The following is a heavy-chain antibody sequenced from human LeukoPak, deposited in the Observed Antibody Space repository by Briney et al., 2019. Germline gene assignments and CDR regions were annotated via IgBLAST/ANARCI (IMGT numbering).Heavy chain of an antibody. CDR2: IWYDGSNK. Sequence: SCKASGYTFTSYYMRWVRQAPGKGLEWVAVIWYDGSNKYYADSVKGRFTISRDNSKNTLYLQMNSLRAKDTAVYYCARDPGLRHYYDSSGYSDYWGQGTLVTVSS. CDR1: GYTFTSYY. V-gene: IGHV3-33*01. CDR3: ARDPGLRHYYDSSGYSDY. J-gene: IGHJ4*02. D-gene: IGHD3-22*01.